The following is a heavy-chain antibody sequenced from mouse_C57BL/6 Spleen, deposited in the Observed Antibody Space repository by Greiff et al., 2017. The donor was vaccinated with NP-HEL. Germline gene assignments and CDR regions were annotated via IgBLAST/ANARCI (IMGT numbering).Heavy chain of an antibody. Sequence: VQLQQSGPELVKPGASVKISCKASGYAFSSSWMNWVKQRPGKGLEWIGRIYPGDGDTNYNGKFKGKATLTADKSSSTAYMQLSSLTSEDSAVYFCARYDGWFDYWGQGTTLKVSS. V-gene: IGHV1-82*01. CDR3: ARYDGWFDY. CDR2: IYPGDGDT. CDR1: GYAFSSSW. J-gene: IGHJ2*01. D-gene: IGHD2-3*01.